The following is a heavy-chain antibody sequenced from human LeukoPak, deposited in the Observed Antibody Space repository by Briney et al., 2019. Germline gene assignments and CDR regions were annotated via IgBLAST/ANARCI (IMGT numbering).Heavy chain of an antibody. D-gene: IGHD1-26*01. CDR2: IYYSGST. CDR1: GGSISSYY. Sequence: PSETLSLTCTVSGGSISSYYWSWIRQPPGKGLEWIGYIYYSGSTNYNPSLKSRVTISVDTSKNQFSLKLSSVTAADTAVYYCARQTDPSGSYRAFDIWGQGTMVTVSS. J-gene: IGHJ3*02. V-gene: IGHV4-59*08. CDR3: ARQTDPSGSYRAFDI.